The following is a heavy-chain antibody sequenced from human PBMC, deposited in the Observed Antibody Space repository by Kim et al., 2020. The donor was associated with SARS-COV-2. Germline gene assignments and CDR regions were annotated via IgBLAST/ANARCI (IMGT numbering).Heavy chain of an antibody. CDR1: GFTFNNYA. D-gene: IGHD2-2*01. Sequence: GGSLRLSCAASGFTFNNYAMSWVRQAPGKGLEWVSVTNSSSDSTYYADSVKGRFTISRDNSNNTLYLQMNSLRADDTAIYYCAKGRSGSINSCYNYWGQG. J-gene: IGHJ4*02. CDR3: AKGRSGSINSCYNY. CDR2: TNSSSDST. V-gene: IGHV3-23*01.